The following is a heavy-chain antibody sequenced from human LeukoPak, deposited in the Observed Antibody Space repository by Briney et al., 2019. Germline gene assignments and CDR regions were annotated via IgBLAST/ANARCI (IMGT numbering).Heavy chain of an antibody. J-gene: IGHJ6*02. V-gene: IGHV4-4*07. CDR3: ARAYMGFGTWGHYYGVDV. Sequence: KSSETLSLTCTVSGGSISGYYWTWIRQPAGKGLEWIGRIYTSGSTTYNPSLKSRVTMSVDTSKNQFSLKMSSVTAADTAVYYCARAYMGFGTWGHYYGVDVWGQGTTVTVSS. D-gene: IGHD3-10*01. CDR2: IYTSGST. CDR1: GGSISGYY.